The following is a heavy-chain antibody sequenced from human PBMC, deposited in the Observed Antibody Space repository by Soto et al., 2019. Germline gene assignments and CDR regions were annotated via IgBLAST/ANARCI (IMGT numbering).Heavy chain of an antibody. D-gene: IGHD2-15*01. CDR3: ARDDVLCDGGRCYGVPLDL. J-gene: IGHJ6*04. CDR2: IQSGGPT. Sequence: PGGSLRLSCAASGFTVSSKYMSWVRQAPGKGLEWVSLIQSGGPTYYADSVKGRFTISRDTSENTLHLQMDSLRAEDTAVYYCARDDVLCDGGRCYGVPLDLWGKGTTVTVSS. V-gene: IGHV3-66*01. CDR1: GFTVSSKY.